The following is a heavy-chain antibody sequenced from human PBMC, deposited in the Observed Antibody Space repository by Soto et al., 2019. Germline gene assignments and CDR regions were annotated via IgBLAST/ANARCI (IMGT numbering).Heavy chain of an antibody. D-gene: IGHD1-1*01. J-gene: IGHJ6*02. CDR3: ARIRAGTTPGYYYYGMDV. Sequence: SGPTLVNPTQTLTLTCTFSGFSLSTSGMCVSWIRQPPGKALEWLALIDCDDDKYYTTSLKTRLTISKDTSKNQVVHTMTNMHPVDTATYYCARIRAGTTPGYYYYGMDVWGQGNTVTLSS. CDR2: IDCDDDK. CDR1: GFSLSTSGMC. V-gene: IGHV2-70*01.